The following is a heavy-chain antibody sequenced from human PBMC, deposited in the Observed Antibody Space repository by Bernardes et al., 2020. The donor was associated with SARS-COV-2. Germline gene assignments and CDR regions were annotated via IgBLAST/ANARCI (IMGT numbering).Heavy chain of an antibody. D-gene: IGHD2-15*01. CDR3: AVPGVVVAATRNWFDP. CDR1: GFTFSSYW. CDR2: VTSDGSST. Sequence: GGSLRLSCAASGFTFSSYWMHWVRQAPGKGLVLVSRVTSDGSSTSYADSVKGRFTISRDNAKNTLYLQMNSLRAEDTAVYYCAVPGVVVAATRNWFDPWGQGTLVTVSS. J-gene: IGHJ5*02. V-gene: IGHV3-74*01.